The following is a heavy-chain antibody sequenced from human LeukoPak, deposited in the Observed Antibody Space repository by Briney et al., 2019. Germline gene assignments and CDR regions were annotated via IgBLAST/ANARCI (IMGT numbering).Heavy chain of an antibody. V-gene: IGHV3-23*01. D-gene: IGHD2-15*01. CDR1: GFTFSSYA. CDR3: AKGHCSGGSYSCSHDY. J-gene: IGHJ4*02. CDR2: ISGSGGST. Sequence: GGSLRLSCAASGFTFSSYAMSWVRQAPGKGLEWVSVISGSGGSTYYADSVKGRFTISRDNSKNTLYLQMNSLRAEDTAVYYCAKGHCSGGSYSCSHDYWGQGTLVTVSS.